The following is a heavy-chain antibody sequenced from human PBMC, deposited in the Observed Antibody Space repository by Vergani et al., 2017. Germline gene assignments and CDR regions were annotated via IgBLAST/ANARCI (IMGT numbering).Heavy chain of an antibody. CDR3: VRGGRGDHGDFWSRLGP. CDR2: IRYDGSRR. Sequence: QVQLVESGGGVVKPGRSLRLSCAASGFTFSSYALYWVRQAPGKGLEWVAFIRYDGSRRDYGESVKGRFTISRDNSVDMLSLQMNSLRPDDTAVYYCVRGGRGDHGDFWSRLGPWGQGTRVIVSS. J-gene: IGHJ5*02. CDR1: GFTFSSYA. V-gene: IGHV3-30*04. D-gene: IGHD3-3*01.